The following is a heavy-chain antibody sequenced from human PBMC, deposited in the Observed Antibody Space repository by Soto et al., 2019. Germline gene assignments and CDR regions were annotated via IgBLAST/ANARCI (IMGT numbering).Heavy chain of an antibody. Sequence: QVQLQESGPGLVKPSETLSLTCTVSGDSMTKYYWSWIRQPAGKGLEWIGRIYTSGSTNYNPSLKSRVTMSIATSNNQFSLKLKSVTAADTAVYYCARTVGAAYYFDFWGQGALVTVSS. D-gene: IGHD1-26*01. J-gene: IGHJ4*02. CDR3: ARTVGAAYYFDF. CDR1: GDSMTKYY. V-gene: IGHV4-4*07. CDR2: IYTSGST.